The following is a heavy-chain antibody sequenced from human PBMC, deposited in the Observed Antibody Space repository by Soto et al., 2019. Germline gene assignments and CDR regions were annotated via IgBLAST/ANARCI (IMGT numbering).Heavy chain of an antibody. D-gene: IGHD1-1*01. CDR1: GYTFTRYG. Sequence: QGQLVQSGPEVKKPGASVKVSCKASGYTFTRYGISWVRQAPGQGLEWMGWISGYNGDTNYAQKVQGRVTRTIDTSTSTAYMELRSLKSDDTAIYYCAKNGQLPYYDYGMDVWGQGTTVTVSS. J-gene: IGHJ6*02. CDR3: AKNGQLPYYDYGMDV. CDR2: ISGYNGDT. V-gene: IGHV1-18*01.